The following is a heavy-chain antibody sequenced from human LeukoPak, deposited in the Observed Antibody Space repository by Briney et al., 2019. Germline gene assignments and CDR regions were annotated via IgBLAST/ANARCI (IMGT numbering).Heavy chain of an antibody. V-gene: IGHV1-2*02. J-gene: IGHJ2*01. CDR1: GYTFTGYY. Sequence: GASVKVSCKASGYTFTGYYMHWVRQAPGQGLEWMGWINPNSGGTNYAQKFQGRVTMTRDTSISTAYMELSRLRSDDTAVYYCARQPDYSNYSPIWYFDLWGRGTLVTVSS. D-gene: IGHD4-11*01. CDR3: ARQPDYSNYSPIWYFDL. CDR2: INPNSGGT.